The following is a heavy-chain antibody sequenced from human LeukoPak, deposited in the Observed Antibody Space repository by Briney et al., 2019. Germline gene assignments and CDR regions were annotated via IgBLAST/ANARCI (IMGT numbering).Heavy chain of an antibody. CDR1: GGSISSYY. D-gene: IGHD3-10*01. CDR2: IYYSGST. J-gene: IGHJ4*02. V-gene: IGHV4-59*01. Sequence: SETLSLTCTVSGGSISSYYWSRIRQPPGKGLEWIGYIYYSGSTNYNPSLKSRVTISVDTSNNQFSLKLSSVTAADTAVYYCARGSGLSEYWGQGTLVTVSS. CDR3: ARGSGLSEY.